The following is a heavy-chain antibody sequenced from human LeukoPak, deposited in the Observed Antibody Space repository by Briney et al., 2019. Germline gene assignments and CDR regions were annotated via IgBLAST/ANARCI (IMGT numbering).Heavy chain of an antibody. CDR1: GGSISSYY. CDR2: IYYSGST. Sequence: SETLSLTCTVSGGSISSYYWSWIRQPPGKGLEWIGYIYYSGSTNYNPSLKSRVTISVDTSKNQFSLKLSSVTAADTAVYYCARQYDELVLDYWGQGTLVTVSS. CDR3: ARQYDELVLDY. D-gene: IGHD6-13*01. V-gene: IGHV4-59*08. J-gene: IGHJ4*02.